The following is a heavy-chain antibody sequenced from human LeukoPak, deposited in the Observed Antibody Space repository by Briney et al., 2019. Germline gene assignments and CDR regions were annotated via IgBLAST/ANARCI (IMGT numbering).Heavy chain of an antibody. Sequence: SETLSLTCTVSGGSISSSSYYWGWNRQPPGKGLEWIGSIYYSGSTYYNPSLKSRVTISVDTSKNQFSLKLSSVTAADTAVYYCARHDKIFGVVIPPSFDYWGQGTLVTVSS. CDR1: GGSISSSSYY. V-gene: IGHV4-39*01. J-gene: IGHJ4*02. D-gene: IGHD3-3*01. CDR3: ARHDKIFGVVIPPSFDY. CDR2: IYYSGST.